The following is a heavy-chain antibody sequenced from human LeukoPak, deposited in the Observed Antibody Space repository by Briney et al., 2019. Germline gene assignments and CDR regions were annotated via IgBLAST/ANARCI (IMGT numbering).Heavy chain of an antibody. Sequence: PGGSLRLSCAASGFTFSSYAMSWVCQAPGKGLEWVSAISGSGGSTYYADSVKGRFTISRDNSKNTLYLQMNSLRAEDTAVYYCAKVGTSSWYVDSRYFDYWGQGTLVTVSS. D-gene: IGHD6-13*01. CDR1: GFTFSSYA. J-gene: IGHJ4*02. V-gene: IGHV3-23*01. CDR3: AKVGTSSWYVDSRYFDY. CDR2: ISGSGGST.